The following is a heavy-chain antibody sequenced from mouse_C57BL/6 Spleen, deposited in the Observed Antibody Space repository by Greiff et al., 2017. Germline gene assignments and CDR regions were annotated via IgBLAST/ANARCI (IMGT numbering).Heavy chain of an antibody. D-gene: IGHD3-2*02. CDR3: ASSDSLGYNFDY. J-gene: IGHJ2*01. Sequence: VQLHQSGAELVRPGTSVKVSCKASGYAFTNYLIEWVKQRPGQGLEWIGVINPGSGGTNYNEKFKGKATLTADKSSSTAYMQLSSLTSEDSAVYFCASSDSLGYNFDYWGQGTTLTVSS. CDR2: INPGSGGT. V-gene: IGHV1-54*01. CDR1: GYAFTNYL.